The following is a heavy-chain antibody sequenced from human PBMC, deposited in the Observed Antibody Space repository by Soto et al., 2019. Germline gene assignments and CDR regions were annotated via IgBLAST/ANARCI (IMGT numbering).Heavy chain of an antibody. CDR1: GGSISSGGYY. Sequence: QVQLQESGPGLVKPSQTLSLTCTVSGGSISSGGYYWSWIRQHPGKGLEWIGNIYYSGSTFYNPSLKSRVTISVDTSKNQYSLKLSSVTAADTAVYYCARKKGYSYGPYYFDYWGQGTLVTVSS. V-gene: IGHV4-31*03. D-gene: IGHD5-18*01. J-gene: IGHJ4*02. CDR3: ARKKGYSYGPYYFDY. CDR2: IYYSGST.